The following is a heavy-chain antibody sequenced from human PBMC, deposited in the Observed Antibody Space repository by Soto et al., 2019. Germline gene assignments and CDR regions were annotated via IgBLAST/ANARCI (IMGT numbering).Heavy chain of an antibody. CDR1: GFTFSTYG. Sequence: EVQLLESGGGLVQPGGSLRLSCAASGFTFSTYGMSWVRQAPGKGLEWVSAISGSGDITYYADSVKGRFTISRDNPQNSLYLRITSLRAEDTAVYYCAESGLGIKVYYFDYWGQGNLVTVSS. CDR3: AESGLGIKVYYFDY. CDR2: ISGSGDIT. J-gene: IGHJ4*02. D-gene: IGHD1-20*01. V-gene: IGHV3-23*01.